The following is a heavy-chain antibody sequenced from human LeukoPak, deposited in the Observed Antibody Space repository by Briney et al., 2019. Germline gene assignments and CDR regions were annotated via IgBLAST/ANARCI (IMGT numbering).Heavy chain of an antibody. J-gene: IGHJ4*02. V-gene: IGHV4-38-2*01. CDR1: GYSISSGYY. Sequence: SETLSLTCAVSGYSISSGYYWGWIRQPPGKGLEWIGSIYHSGSTYYNPSLKSRVTISVDTSKSQFSQKLSSVTAANTAVYYCARYLGSSKFDYWGQGTLVTVSS. D-gene: IGHD6-13*01. CDR3: ARYLGSSKFDY. CDR2: IYHSGST.